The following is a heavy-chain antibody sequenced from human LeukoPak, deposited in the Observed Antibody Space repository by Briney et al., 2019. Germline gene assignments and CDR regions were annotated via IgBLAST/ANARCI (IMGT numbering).Heavy chain of an antibody. Sequence: GGSLRLSCAASGFTFSSYGMHWVRQAPGKGLEWVAVISYDGSNKYYPDSVKGRFTISRDNSKNTLYLQMNSLRAEDTAVYYCAKAVVGDYYYGMDVWGQGTTVTVSS. V-gene: IGHV3-30*18. D-gene: IGHD4-23*01. CDR3: AKAVVGDYYYGMDV. CDR2: ISYDGSNK. CDR1: GFTFSSYG. J-gene: IGHJ6*02.